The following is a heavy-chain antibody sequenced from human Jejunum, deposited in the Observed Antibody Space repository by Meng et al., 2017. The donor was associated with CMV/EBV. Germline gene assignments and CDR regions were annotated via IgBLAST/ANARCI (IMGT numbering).Heavy chain of an antibody. CDR2: INHSGGT. D-gene: IGHD2-2*01. J-gene: IGHJ4*02. Sequence: AVYGGSFGDNFWSWIRQPPGKGLEWIGEINHSGGTNYNPSLKSRVTISVDTSKTQFSLKLTSATAADTAVYYCARELVPAVPFDFWGQGTLVTVSS. V-gene: IGHV4-34*01. CDR3: ARELVPAVPFDF. CDR1: GGSFGDNF.